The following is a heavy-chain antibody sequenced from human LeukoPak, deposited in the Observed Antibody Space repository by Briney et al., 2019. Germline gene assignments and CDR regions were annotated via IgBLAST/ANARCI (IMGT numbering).Heavy chain of an antibody. Sequence: SETLSHTCAVYGGSFSGYYWSWIRQPPGKGLEWIGEINHSGSTNYNPSLKSRVTISVDTSKNQFSLKLSFVTAADTAVYYCAGYDILTGYHYWGQGTLVTVSS. V-gene: IGHV4-34*01. D-gene: IGHD3-9*01. CDR2: INHSGST. CDR3: AGYDILTGYHY. CDR1: GGSFSGYY. J-gene: IGHJ4*02.